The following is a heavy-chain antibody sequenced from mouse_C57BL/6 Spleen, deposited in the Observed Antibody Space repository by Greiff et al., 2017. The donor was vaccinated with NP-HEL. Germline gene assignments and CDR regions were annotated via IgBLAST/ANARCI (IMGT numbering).Heavy chain of an antibody. CDR3: TRYPSTYMDY. CDR1: GYTFTDYE. J-gene: IGHJ4*01. Sequence: QVHVKQSGAELVRPGASVTLSCKASGYTFTDYEMHWVKQTPVHGLEWIGAIDPETGGTAYNQKFKGKAILTADKSSSTAYMELRSLTSEDSAVYYCTRYPSTYMDYWGQGTSVTVSS. D-gene: IGHD5-5*01. CDR2: IDPETGGT. V-gene: IGHV1-15*01.